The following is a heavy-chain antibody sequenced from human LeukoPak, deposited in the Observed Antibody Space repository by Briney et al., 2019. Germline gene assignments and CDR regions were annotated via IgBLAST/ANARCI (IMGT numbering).Heavy chain of an antibody. CDR2: ISSSSSYI. CDR1: GFTFSSYS. J-gene: IGHJ4*02. D-gene: IGHD3-22*01. CDR3: AVGRGVITSSPIDY. V-gene: IGHV3-21*01. Sequence: GGSPRLSCAASGFTFSSYSMNWVRQAPGKGLEWFSSISSSSSYIYYADSAKGRFTISRDNAKNSLYLQMNSLRAEDTAVYYCAVGRGVITSSPIDYWGQGTLVTVSS.